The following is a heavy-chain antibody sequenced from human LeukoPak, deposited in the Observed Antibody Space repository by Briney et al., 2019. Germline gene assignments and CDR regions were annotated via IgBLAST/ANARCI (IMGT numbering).Heavy chain of an antibody. Sequence: GGSLRLSCAASGFTFSSYSMNWVRQAPGKGLEWVSYISSSSSTIYYADSVKGRFTISRDNAKNSLYLQMNSLRAEDTAVYYCARADVVTTAGAFDIWGRGTMVTVSS. CDR1: GFTFSSYS. D-gene: IGHD3-22*01. CDR3: ARADVVTTAGAFDI. V-gene: IGHV3-48*01. J-gene: IGHJ3*02. CDR2: ISSSSSTI.